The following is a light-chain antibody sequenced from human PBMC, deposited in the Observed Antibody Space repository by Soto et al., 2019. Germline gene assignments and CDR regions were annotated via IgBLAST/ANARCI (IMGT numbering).Light chain of an antibody. CDR2: NAS. CDR1: QGISSA. V-gene: IGKV1-13*02. J-gene: IGKJ4*01. CDR3: QQCKPSVT. Sequence: AIQLTQSPSSLSASVGDRVTITCRASQGISSALAWYQQKPGKSPKLLNYNASTLESGDPSRCSGSGSGTNFTLSIRKLQADVFSTYYCQQCKPSVTLGGGTKVEIK.